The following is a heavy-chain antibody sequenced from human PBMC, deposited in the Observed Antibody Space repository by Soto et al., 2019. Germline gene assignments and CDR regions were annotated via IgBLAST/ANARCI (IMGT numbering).Heavy chain of an antibody. CDR3: AKDQTTGPSFYSDMDV. CDR2: ISDDGDDE. D-gene: IGHD1-1*01. CDR1: GFSFRNYG. J-gene: IGHJ6*03. V-gene: IGHV3-30*18. Sequence: QVQLVESGGGVVQPGRSLRLSCAASGFSFRNYGMHWVRQVPGKGLEWVAVISDDGDDEYSADSVKGRFTISRDNSKNTLYLQMNSLRPEDSAVYFCAKDQTTGPSFYSDMDVWGKGTPVTV.